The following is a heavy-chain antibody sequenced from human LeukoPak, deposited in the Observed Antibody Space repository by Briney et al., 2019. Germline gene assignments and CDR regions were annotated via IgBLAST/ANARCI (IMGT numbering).Heavy chain of an antibody. D-gene: IGHD4-17*01. Sequence: GGSLRLSCAASEFDFSSHAMTWVRQAPGKGLEWVSAISISGSKTYYADSVKGRFTISRDNSKNTLYLQMNSLRAEDTAVYYCANEIRPNDYWGQGTQVSVSS. CDR2: ISISGSKT. V-gene: IGHV3-23*01. CDR3: ANEIRPNDY. J-gene: IGHJ4*02. CDR1: EFDFSSHA.